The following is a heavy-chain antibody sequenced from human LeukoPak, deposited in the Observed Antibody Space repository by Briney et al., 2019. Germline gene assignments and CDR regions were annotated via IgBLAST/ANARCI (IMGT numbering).Heavy chain of an antibody. CDR3: ARAPQWAAAGSFDY. Sequence: PSETLSLTCTVSGGSISSYCRSWIRQPPGKGLEWIGYIYYSGSTNYNPSLKSRVTISVDTSKNQFSLKLSSVTAADTAVYYCARAPQWAAAGSFDYWGQGTLVTVSS. J-gene: IGHJ4*02. CDR1: GGSISSYC. V-gene: IGHV4-59*01. D-gene: IGHD6-13*01. CDR2: IYYSGST.